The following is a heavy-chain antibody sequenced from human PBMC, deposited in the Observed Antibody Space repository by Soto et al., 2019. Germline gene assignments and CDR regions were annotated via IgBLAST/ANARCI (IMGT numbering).Heavy chain of an antibody. CDR1: GGAISSSNW. J-gene: IGHJ4*02. CDR3: AASGGSGYYYGYFDY. D-gene: IGHD3-22*01. V-gene: IGHV4-4*02. CDR2: IYHSGST. Sequence: SETLSLTCAVSGGAISSSNWWSWVRQPPGKGLEWIGEIYHSGSTNYNPSLKSRVTISVDKSKNQFSLKLSSVAAADTAVYYCAASGGSGYYYGYFDYWGQGTLVTVS.